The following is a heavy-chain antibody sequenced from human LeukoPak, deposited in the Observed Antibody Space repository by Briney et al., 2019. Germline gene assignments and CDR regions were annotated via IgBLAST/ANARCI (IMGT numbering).Heavy chain of an antibody. J-gene: IGHJ4*02. CDR3: ARAHCSSTSCYVLDY. D-gene: IGHD2-2*01. CDR2: INPNSGGT. Sequence: ASVKVSCKASGYTFTGYYMHWVRQAPGQGLAWMGWINPNSGGTNYAQKFQGRVTMTSDTSISTAYMELSRLRSDDTAVYYCARAHCSSTSCYVLDYWGQGTLVTVSS. V-gene: IGHV1-2*02. CDR1: GYTFTGYY.